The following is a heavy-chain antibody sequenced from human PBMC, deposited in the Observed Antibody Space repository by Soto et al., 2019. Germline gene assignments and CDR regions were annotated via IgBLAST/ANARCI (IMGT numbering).Heavy chain of an antibody. J-gene: IGHJ6*03. CDR3: AKDMVDSGSDTPYYYYYMDV. CDR1: GFTFDGYA. D-gene: IGHD5-12*01. Sequence: EVQLVESGGGLVQPGRSLRLSCAASGFTFDGYAMHWVRQAPGKGLEWVAGICWDSGSICYADSVKGRFTISRDNAKNPLYLQMNSRRAEETVLYYCAKDMVDSGSDTPYYYYYMDVWGKGTTVTVSS. V-gene: IGHV3-9*01. CDR2: ICWDSGSI.